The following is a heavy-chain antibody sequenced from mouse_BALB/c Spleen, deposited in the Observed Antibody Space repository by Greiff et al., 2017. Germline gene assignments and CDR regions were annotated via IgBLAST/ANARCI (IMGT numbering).Heavy chain of an antibody. CDR1: GFSLTSYG. V-gene: IGHV2-3*01. Sequence: VQLQESGPGLVAPSQSLSITCTVSGFSLTSYGVSWVRQPPGKGLEWLGVIWGDGSTNYHSALVSRLSISKDSSKSQVFLKLTSLQTDDTATYYCAKRNPDYAMDYWGQGTSVTVSS. CDR2: IWGDGST. CDR3: AKRNPDYAMDY. J-gene: IGHJ4*01.